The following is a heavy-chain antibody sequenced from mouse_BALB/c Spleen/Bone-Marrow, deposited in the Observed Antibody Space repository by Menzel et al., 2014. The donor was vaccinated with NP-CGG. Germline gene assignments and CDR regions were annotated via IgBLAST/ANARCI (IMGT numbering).Heavy chain of an antibody. CDR1: GFNIKDYY. V-gene: IGHV14-4*02. CDR3: NRYDWYFDV. D-gene: IGHD2-14*01. J-gene: IGHJ1*01. CDR2: IDPENGDT. Sequence: EVQLQQSGAELVRSGASVKLSCTASGFNIKDYYMHWVKQRPEQGLEWIGWIDPENGDTEYAPKFQGKATMTADTSSNTAYLQLSSLTSEDTAVYYCNRYDWYFDVWGAGNTVTVSS.